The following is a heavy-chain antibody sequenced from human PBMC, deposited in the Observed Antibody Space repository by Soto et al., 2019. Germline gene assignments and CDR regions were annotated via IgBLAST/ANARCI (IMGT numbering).Heavy chain of an antibody. D-gene: IGHD3-22*01. J-gene: IGHJ4*02. CDR1: GYSFTSYD. CDR3: ATDSYDSSGLGY. CDR2: MNPNSGGT. V-gene: IGHV1-8*01. Sequence: ASVKVSCKASGYSFTSYDINWVRQATGQGFDFMGWMNPNSGGTGYPQKFQDRVTMTWDTSISTAYMELTSLRSEDTAVYYCATDSYDSSGLGYWGQGTLVTVSS.